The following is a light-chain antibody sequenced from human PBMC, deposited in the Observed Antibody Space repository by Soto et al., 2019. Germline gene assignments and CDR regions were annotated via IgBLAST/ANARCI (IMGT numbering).Light chain of an antibody. J-gene: IGKJ1*01. CDR1: QGIGDY. CDR2: AAS. CDR3: QQANRSPWT. V-gene: IGKV1-12*01. Sequence: DLQMTQSPSSVSASVGDRATITCRASQGIGDYLAWYQQKPGKAPKLLIHAASTLRTGVPSRFSGSGSGTDFTLTISSLQPEDFATYYCQQANRSPWTFGQGTRVDIK.